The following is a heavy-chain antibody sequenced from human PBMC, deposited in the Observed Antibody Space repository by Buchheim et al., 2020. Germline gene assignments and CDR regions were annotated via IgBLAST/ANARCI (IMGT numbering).Heavy chain of an antibody. CDR2: INPSGAGT. Sequence: QVQLVQSGAEVKKPGASVKVSCKASGYTFTSYYVHWVRQAPGQGIEWMGIINPSGAGTSYSQKFQGRVTLTRDTSTSTVYLELSSLRSEDTAVYYCARDRGAAAGTSPGYWGQGTL. CDR3: ARDRGAAAGTSPGY. V-gene: IGHV1-46*01. J-gene: IGHJ4*02. CDR1: GYTFTSYY. D-gene: IGHD6-13*01.